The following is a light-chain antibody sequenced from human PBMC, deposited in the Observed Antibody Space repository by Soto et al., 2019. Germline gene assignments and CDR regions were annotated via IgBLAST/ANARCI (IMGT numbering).Light chain of an antibody. CDR2: DVS. Sequence: QSVLTQPASVSGSPGQSITISRTGTSSDVGGYNYVSWYQQHPGKAPKLMIYDVSNRPSGVSNRFSGSKSGNTASLTISGLQAEDEADYYCSSYISSSTPYVFGTGTKVTVL. CDR3: SSYISSSTPYV. J-gene: IGLJ1*01. CDR1: SSDVGGYNY. V-gene: IGLV2-14*01.